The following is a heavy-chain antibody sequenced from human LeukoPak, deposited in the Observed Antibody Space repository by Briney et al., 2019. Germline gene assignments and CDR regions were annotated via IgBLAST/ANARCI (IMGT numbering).Heavy chain of an antibody. V-gene: IGHV1-8*03. Sequence: ASVKVSCKASGYSFTNYDINWVRQATGQGLEWMGWMNPKSGDTGYSQKFQGRVFITRDTSINTAYMELSRLRSDDTAVYYCARDQVVRGVSHYWGQGTLVTVSS. D-gene: IGHD3-10*02. CDR1: GYSFTNYD. J-gene: IGHJ4*02. CDR2: MNPKSGDT. CDR3: ARDQVVRGVSHY.